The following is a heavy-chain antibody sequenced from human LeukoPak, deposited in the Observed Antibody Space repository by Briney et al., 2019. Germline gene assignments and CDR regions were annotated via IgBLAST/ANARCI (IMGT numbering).Heavy chain of an antibody. CDR3: ARARWGSSGWH. CDR1: GFTFSSHW. V-gene: IGHV3-7*01. CDR2: IKQEGSEK. Sequence: QPGGSLRLSCAASGFTFSSHWMSWVRQAPGKGLEWVANIKQEGSEKYYVDSVKGRFTISRDNAKNSLYLQMNSLRAEDTAVYYCARARWGSSGWHWGQGTMVTVSS. J-gene: IGHJ3*01. D-gene: IGHD6-19*01.